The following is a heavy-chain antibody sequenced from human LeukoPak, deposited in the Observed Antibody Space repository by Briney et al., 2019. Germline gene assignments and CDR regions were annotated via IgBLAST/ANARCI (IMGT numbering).Heavy chain of an antibody. J-gene: IGHJ4*02. CDR3: VREYHGGYFDF. D-gene: IGHD3-16*01. CDR1: GYIFTSYY. CDR2: VYPSAGTS. V-gene: IGHV1-46*03. Sequence: ASVKVSCKASGYIFTSYYMHWVRQAPGQGLEWLGVVYPSAGTSDPAQRFRARITLSDDTSTSTAYMELRGLKSGDTAIYFCVREYHGGYFDFWGQGTLVTVSS.